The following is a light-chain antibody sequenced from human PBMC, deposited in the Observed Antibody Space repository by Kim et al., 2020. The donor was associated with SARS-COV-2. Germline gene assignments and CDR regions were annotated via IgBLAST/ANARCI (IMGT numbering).Light chain of an antibody. CDR3: QQRSNWPLT. CDR2: DAS. Sequence: LSPGEGATLSCRASQSVSRYLAWYQQKPGQAPRLLLYDASTGATGIPARFSGSGSGTDFTLSISSLEPEDFAVYYCQQRSNWPLTFGGGTKVDIK. J-gene: IGKJ4*01. CDR1: QSVSRY. V-gene: IGKV3-11*01.